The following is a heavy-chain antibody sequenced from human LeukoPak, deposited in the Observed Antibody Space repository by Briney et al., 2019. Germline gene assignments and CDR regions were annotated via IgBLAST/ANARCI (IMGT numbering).Heavy chain of an antibody. CDR1: GFTFNSYA. CDR2: ISGSVGST. CDR3: ATLPPPVVTDDY. J-gene: IGHJ4*02. V-gene: IGHV3-23*01. D-gene: IGHD3-22*01. Sequence: GGSLRLSCAAAGFTFNSYAMSWVRQAPGKGLEWGSAISGSVGSTYYAASVTGRFPLPRDNSKNTLYLQMNSLRAGDRAVYYCATLPPPVVTDDYWGQGTLVTVSS.